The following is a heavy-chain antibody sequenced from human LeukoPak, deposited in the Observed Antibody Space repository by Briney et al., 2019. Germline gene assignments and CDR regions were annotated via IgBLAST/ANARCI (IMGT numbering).Heavy chain of an antibody. CDR2: ISSNGGST. CDR3: ARDLKGDY. J-gene: IGHJ4*02. Sequence: GGSLRLSCAASGFTFSSYAMHWVRQAPGKGLEYVSAISSNGGSTYYANSVKGRFTISRDSSKNTLYLQMGSLRAEDMAVYYCARDLKGDYWGQGTLVTVSS. CDR1: GFTFSSYA. V-gene: IGHV3-64*01.